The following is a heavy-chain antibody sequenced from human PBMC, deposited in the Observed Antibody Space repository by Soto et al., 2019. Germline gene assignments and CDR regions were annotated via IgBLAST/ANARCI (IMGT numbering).Heavy chain of an antibody. V-gene: IGHV1-46*01. D-gene: IGHD6-13*01. CDR3: ARVSSWSCFDY. CDR2: INPSGGST. Sequence: QVQLVQSGAEVKKPGASVKVSCKASGYTFTSYYMHWVRQAPGQGLEWMGIINPSGGSTSYAQKCQGRVTMTRETSTSTVYMELSSLRSEDTAVYYCARVSSWSCFDYWGQGTLVTVSS. J-gene: IGHJ4*02. CDR1: GYTFTSYY.